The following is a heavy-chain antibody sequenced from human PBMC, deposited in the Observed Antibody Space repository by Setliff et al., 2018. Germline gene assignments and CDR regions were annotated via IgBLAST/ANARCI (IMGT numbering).Heavy chain of an antibody. CDR3: ARMSGFLYMDV. CDR2: IYYSGST. D-gene: IGHD3-3*01. CDR1: GGSISSGVYY. V-gene: IGHV4-39*01. Sequence: PSETLSLTCTVSGGSISSGVYYWAWIRQPPGKGLEWIGSIYYSGSTYYNPSLKRRATISLDTSKNQFSLTLSSVTAADTAVYYCARMSGFLYMDVWGKGTTVTVSS. J-gene: IGHJ6*03.